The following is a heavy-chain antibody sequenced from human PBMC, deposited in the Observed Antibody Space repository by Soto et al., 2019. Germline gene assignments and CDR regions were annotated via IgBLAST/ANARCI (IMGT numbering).Heavy chain of an antibody. CDR2: ISGSGTNT. J-gene: IGHJ4*02. D-gene: IGHD6-13*01. Sequence: DVQFLESGGGVVQRGGSLRLSCAASGLNFRNFPMSWVRQTPGKGLEWVSAISGSGTNTDYADTVKGRFTISRDNSNKTLYLKTGHLRDRDTPIYYCAKTPGMRSWSDWWGQGTQVTVSS. V-gene: IGHV3-23*01. CDR3: AKTPGMRSWSDW. CDR1: GLNFRNFP.